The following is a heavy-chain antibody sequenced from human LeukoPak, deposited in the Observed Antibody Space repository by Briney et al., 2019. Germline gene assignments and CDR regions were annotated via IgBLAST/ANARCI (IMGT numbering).Heavy chain of an antibody. V-gene: IGHV4-4*07. CDR1: GASISSYY. CDR2: SYTSGNT. D-gene: IGHD6-6*01. Sequence: PETLSLTCTDSGASISSYYWSWLREPARKGLEWIGRSYTSGNTNYNPSLKSRVTMSVDTSKNQFSLKLTSVTAADTAVYYCARGYSSSNRFDYWGQGTLVTVSS. CDR3: ARGYSSSNRFDY. J-gene: IGHJ4*02.